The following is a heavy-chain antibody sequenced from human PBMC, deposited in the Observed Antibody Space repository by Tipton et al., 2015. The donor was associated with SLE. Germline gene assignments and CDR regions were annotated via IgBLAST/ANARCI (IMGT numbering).Heavy chain of an antibody. CDR1: GFTFSNAW. J-gene: IGHJ6*03. Sequence: SLRLSCAASGFTFSNAWMSWVRQAPGKGLEWVGRIKSKTDGGTTDYAAPVKGRFTISRDDSKNTLYLQMNSLKTEDTAVYYCTTQLQSSNWYYYYYYMDVWGKGTTVTVSS. CDR2: IKSKTDGGTT. V-gene: IGHV3-15*01. D-gene: IGHD4-11*01. CDR3: TTQLQSSNWYYYYYYMDV.